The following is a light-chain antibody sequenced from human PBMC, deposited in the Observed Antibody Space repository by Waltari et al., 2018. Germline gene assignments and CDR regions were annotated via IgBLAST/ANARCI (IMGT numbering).Light chain of an antibody. Sequence: DIVMTQSPDSLAVSLGERATINCKSSQTVLYSSDNNNYLAWYQQKLGQPPKLLIYWASTRASGVPDRFSGSGSGTDFTLTISILQAEDVAVYYCQQYYDTPRTFGQGTRVEIK. CDR3: QQYYDTPRT. CDR1: QTVLYSSDNNNY. CDR2: WAS. J-gene: IGKJ1*01. V-gene: IGKV4-1*01.